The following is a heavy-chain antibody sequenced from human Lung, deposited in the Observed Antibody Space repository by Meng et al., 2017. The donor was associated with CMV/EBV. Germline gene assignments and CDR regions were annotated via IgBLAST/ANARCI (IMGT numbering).Heavy chain of an antibody. CDR3: ARDDGSYGSPNGMDV. D-gene: IGHD5-18*01. CDR1: GFRFSSYW. J-gene: IGHJ6*02. CDR2: LNSDGSGT. V-gene: IGHV3-74*01. Sequence: SCAASGFRFSSYWMHWVRQAPGKGLVWVSRLNSDGSGTSYADSVKGRFTISRDNAKNTVYLQMNNLRAEDTAIYYCARDDGSYGSPNGMDVWGRGXTVTVSS.